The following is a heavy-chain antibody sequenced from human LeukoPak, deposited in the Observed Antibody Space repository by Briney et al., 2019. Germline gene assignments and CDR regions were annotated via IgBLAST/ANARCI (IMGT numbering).Heavy chain of an antibody. V-gene: IGHV3-23*01. Sequence: GGSLRLSCAASGFTFSSAAMSWVRQAPGEGLEWVSIISSSGGSTYYADSVKGRFIISRDNSKNTLYLQMNSLRAEDTAVYYCEKGSRSIAVDNLCDYWGQGSLVTVSS. CDR2: ISSSGGST. CDR1: GFTFSSAA. J-gene: IGHJ4*02. D-gene: IGHD6-19*01. CDR3: EKGSRSIAVDNLCDY.